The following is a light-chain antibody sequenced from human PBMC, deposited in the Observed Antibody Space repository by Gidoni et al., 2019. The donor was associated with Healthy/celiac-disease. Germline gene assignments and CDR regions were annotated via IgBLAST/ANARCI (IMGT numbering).Light chain of an antibody. CDR1: SSHIGNNY. J-gene: IGLJ2*01. CDR3: GTWDSSLSAVV. V-gene: IGLV1-51*01. CDR2: DNN. Sequence: QSVLTQPPSVSGAPGQKVTISCSGSSSHIGNNYVSWYQQLPGTAPKLLMYDNNKRPSGIPDRFSGSKSGTSATLGIPGLQTGDAADYYCGTWDSSLSAVVFGGGTTLTVL.